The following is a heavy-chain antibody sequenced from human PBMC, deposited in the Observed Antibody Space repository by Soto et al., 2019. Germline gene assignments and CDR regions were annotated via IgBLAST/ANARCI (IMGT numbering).Heavy chain of an antibody. CDR3: TRVGPNGYSSSWYPYYYYYYMDV. V-gene: IGHV3-49*03. CDR2: IRSKAYGGTT. D-gene: IGHD6-13*01. Sequence: PGGSLILSCTASGFTFCYYAMSWFRQAPGKGLEWVGFIRSKAYGGTTEYAASVKGRFTISRDDSKSIAYLQMNSLKTEDTAVYYCTRVGPNGYSSSWYPYYYYYYMDVWGKGTTVTVSS. CDR1: GFTFCYYA. J-gene: IGHJ6*03.